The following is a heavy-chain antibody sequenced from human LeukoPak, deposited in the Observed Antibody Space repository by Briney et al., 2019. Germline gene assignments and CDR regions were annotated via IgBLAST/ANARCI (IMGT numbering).Heavy chain of an antibody. Sequence: GSLKVSCKASGYTFTGYYMHWVRQAPGQGLEWMGWIIPRSGSTNYAQKFQGRVTMTRDTSISTAYMELSRLRSDDTAVYYCARSGSEEYRHFDYWGQGTLVTVSS. J-gene: IGHJ4*02. V-gene: IGHV1-2*02. D-gene: IGHD1-26*01. CDR2: IIPRSGST. CDR1: GYTFTGYY. CDR3: ARSGSEEYRHFDY.